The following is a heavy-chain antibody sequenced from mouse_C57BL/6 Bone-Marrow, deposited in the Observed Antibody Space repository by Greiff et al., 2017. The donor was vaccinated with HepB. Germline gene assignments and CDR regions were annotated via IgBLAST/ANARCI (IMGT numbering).Heavy chain of an antibody. CDR2: FYPGSGSI. D-gene: IGHD4-1*01. CDR1: GYTFTEYT. CDR3: ARHEGLGRPFAY. V-gene: IGHV1-62-2*01. J-gene: IGHJ3*01. Sequence: VQLQQSGAELVKPGASVKLSCKASGYTFTEYTIHWVKQRSGQGLELIGWFYPGSGSIKYNEKFKDKATLTANKSSSTVYMELSSLTSEDSAVYFCARHEGLGRPFAYWGQGTLVTVSA.